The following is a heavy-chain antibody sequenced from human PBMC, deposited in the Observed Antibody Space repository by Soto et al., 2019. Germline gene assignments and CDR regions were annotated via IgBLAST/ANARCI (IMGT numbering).Heavy chain of an antibody. Sequence: PGKGLEWVAVIAYDGSNRWYADSAKGRFTISRDNSKNTVYLQMSSLRGEDTAVYYCARDLQAGTDNVNWFAPWGQGTLVTVSS. CDR3: ARDLQAGTDNVNWFAP. D-gene: IGHD1-1*01. V-gene: IGHV3-30*03. J-gene: IGHJ5*02. CDR2: IAYDGSNR.